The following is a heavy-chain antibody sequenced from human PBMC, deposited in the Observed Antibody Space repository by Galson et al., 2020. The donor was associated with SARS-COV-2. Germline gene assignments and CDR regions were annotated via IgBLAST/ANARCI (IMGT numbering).Heavy chain of an antibody. CDR1: GGSISSGGYY. CDR2: IYYSGST. D-gene: IGHD2-2*02. J-gene: IGHJ4*02. CDR3: ARGDSIGYCSSTSCYTLDY. V-gene: IGHV4-31*03. Sequence: SQTLSLTCTVSGGSISSGGYYWSWIRQHPGKGLEWIGYIYYSGSTYYNPSLKSRVTISVDTSKNQFSLKLSSVTAADTAVYYCARGDSIGYCSSTSCYTLDYWGQGTLVNVSS.